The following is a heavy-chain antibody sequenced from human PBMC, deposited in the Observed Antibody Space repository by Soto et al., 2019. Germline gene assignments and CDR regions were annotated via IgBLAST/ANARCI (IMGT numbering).Heavy chain of an antibody. Sequence: QVQLVESGGGVAQPGRSLRLSCAVSGFTFSDYGMHWVRQAPGKGLEWVAVVSYYGSYKYYADSVKGRFTVSRDLSGNTLFLQMNSLRLEDTAVYFCAKEMYPRTVLDSSSPWGDYWGQGTLVAVSS. CDR2: VSYYGSYK. D-gene: IGHD6-6*01. J-gene: IGHJ4*02. CDR1: GFTFSDYG. CDR3: AKEMYPRTVLDSSSPWGDY. V-gene: IGHV3-30*18.